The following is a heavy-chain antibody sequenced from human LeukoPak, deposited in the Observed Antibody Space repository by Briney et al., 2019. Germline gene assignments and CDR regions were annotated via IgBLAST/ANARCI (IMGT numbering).Heavy chain of an antibody. CDR2: INPNSGGT. D-gene: IGHD5-12*01. Sequence: ASVKVSCKASGYTFTGYYMHWVRQAPGQGLEWMGRINPNSGGTNYAQKFQGRVTMTRDTSIGTAYMELSRLRSDDTAVYYCARATPHYSGYDFLDWFDPWGQGTLVTVSS. V-gene: IGHV1-2*06. CDR3: ARATPHYSGYDFLDWFDP. J-gene: IGHJ5*02. CDR1: GYTFTGYY.